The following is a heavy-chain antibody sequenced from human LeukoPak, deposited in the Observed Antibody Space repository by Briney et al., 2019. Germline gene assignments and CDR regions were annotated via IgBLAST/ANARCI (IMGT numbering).Heavy chain of an antibody. V-gene: IGHV1-69*13. CDR1: GGTFSSYA. Sequence: SVKVSCKASGGTFSSYAISWVRQAPGQGLEWMGGIIPIFGTANYAQRIQGRVTITADESTSTAYMELSSLRSEDTAVYYCARGPMSSSSLYFDYWGQGTLVTVSS. CDR3: ARGPMSSSSLYFDY. J-gene: IGHJ4*02. D-gene: IGHD6-13*01. CDR2: IIPIFGTA.